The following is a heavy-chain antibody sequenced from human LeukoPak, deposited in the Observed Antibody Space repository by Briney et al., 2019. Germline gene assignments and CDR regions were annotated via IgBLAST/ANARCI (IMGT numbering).Heavy chain of an antibody. CDR1: GGSISSYY. V-gene: IGHV4-59*08. CDR2: IYYSGST. D-gene: IGHD6-13*01. J-gene: IGHJ6*02. CDR3: ARRYSSRNGMDV. Sequence: PSETLSLTCTVSGGSISSYYWSWIRQPPWKGLEWIGYIYYSGSTNYNPSLKSRVTISVDTSKNQFSLKLSSVTAADTAVYYCARRYSSRNGMDVWGQGTTVTVSS.